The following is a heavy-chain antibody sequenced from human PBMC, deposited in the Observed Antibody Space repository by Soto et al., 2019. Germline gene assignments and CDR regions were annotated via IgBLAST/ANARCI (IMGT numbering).Heavy chain of an antibody. D-gene: IGHD3-16*01. Sequence: EVQLVESGGGLVQPGGSLRLSCAASGFTFSDHYMDWVRQAPGKGLEWVGRVRNKANSYTTEYAASVKDRFTISRDDSKNSLYLQMNSLKTEDTAVYYCARRGTGLQFRGAFDYWGQGTLVTVSS. V-gene: IGHV3-72*01. CDR1: GFTFSDHY. CDR3: ARRGTGLQFRGAFDY. CDR2: VRNKANSYTT. J-gene: IGHJ4*02.